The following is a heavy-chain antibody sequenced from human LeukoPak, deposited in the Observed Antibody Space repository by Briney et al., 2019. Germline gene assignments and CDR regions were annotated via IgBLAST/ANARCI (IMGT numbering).Heavy chain of an antibody. CDR2: ISYDGSNE. D-gene: IGHD3/OR15-3a*01. CDR1: GFTFSSYV. J-gene: IGHJ4*02. CDR3: AKDLSSGTGRGFDY. V-gene: IGHV3-30*04. Sequence: GGSLRLSCAASGFTFSSYVMHWVRQAPGKGLEWVAIISYDGSNEYYADSVKGRFTISRDNSKNTLYLQMNSLRAEDTALYYCAKDLSSGTGRGFDYWGQGTLVTVSS.